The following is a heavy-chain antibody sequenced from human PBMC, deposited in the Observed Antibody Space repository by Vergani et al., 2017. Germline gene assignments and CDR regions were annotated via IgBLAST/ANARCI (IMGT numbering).Heavy chain of an antibody. J-gene: IGHJ4*02. CDR3: AKHYDILTGYSDPTFDD. CDR2: IRYDGSNK. D-gene: IGHD3-9*01. V-gene: IGHV3-30*02. CDR1: GFTFSSYG. Sequence: QVQLVESGGGVVQPGGSLRLSCAASGFTFSSYGMHWVRQAPGKGLEWVAFIRYDGSNKYYADSVKGRFTISRDNSKNTLYLQMNSLRAEDTAVYYCAKHYDILTGYSDPTFDDWGQGTLVTVSS.